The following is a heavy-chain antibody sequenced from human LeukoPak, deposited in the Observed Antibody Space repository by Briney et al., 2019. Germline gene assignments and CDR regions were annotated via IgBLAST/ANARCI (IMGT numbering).Heavy chain of an antibody. V-gene: IGHV1-2*02. Sequence: ASVKVSCKASGYTFTGYYMHWVRQAPGQGLEWMGWINPNSGGTNYAQKFQGRVTMTRDTSISTAYMELSRLRSDDTAVYYCARTYQEMATIRGAFDIWGQGTMVTVSS. CDR2: INPNSGGT. CDR1: GYTFTGYY. J-gene: IGHJ3*02. D-gene: IGHD5-24*01. CDR3: ARTYQEMATIRGAFDI.